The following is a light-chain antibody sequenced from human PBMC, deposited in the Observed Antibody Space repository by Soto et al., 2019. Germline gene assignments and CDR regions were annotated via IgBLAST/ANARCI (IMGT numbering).Light chain of an antibody. J-gene: IGKJ1*01. CDR2: EAS. CDR1: QSISSW. V-gene: IGKV1-5*03. CDR3: QYYKESST. Sequence: DIQMTQSPSTLSASVGDRVTITCRASQSISSWLAWYQQKPGKALKLLIYEASSSEIGVPPRFSGSGFGTEFTLTISSLQPDDFATYYCQYYKESSTFGQGTRLEIK.